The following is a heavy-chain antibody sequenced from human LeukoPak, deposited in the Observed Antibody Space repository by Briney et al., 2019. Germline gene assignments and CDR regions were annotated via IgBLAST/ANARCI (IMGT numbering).Heavy chain of an antibody. Sequence: QTGGSLRLSCGVSVFTFSNSDVHWVPQAPGKGLEWVAYIRPDGIAGYYGDSVQGRFTISRDNSKNTVYLQMNSLRTEDTAVYYCAKERTLSDFWGQGILVTVSS. V-gene: IGHV3-30*02. CDR2: IRPDGIAG. D-gene: IGHD2/OR15-2a*01. J-gene: IGHJ4*02. CDR3: AKERTLSDF. CDR1: VFTFSNSD.